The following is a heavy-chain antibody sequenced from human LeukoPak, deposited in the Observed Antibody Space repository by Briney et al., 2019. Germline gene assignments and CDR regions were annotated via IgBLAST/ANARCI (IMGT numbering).Heavy chain of an antibody. CDR1: GGSISSYY. D-gene: IGHD3-10*01. Sequence: SETLSLTCTVSGGSISSYYWSWIRQPPGKGLEWIGYIYYSGSTNYNPSLKSRVTISVDTSKNQSSLKLSSVTAADTAVYYCARLLWFGEYYFDYWGQGTLVTVSS. J-gene: IGHJ4*02. CDR3: ARLLWFGEYYFDY. V-gene: IGHV4-59*01. CDR2: IYYSGST.